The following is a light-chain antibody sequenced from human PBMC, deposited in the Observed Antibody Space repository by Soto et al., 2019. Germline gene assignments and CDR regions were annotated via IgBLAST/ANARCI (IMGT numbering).Light chain of an antibody. V-gene: IGKV1-5*01. J-gene: IGKJ1*01. CDR3: QRYNAFSQT. Sequence: DIQMTQSPSTLSASVGDRVTITCRASQRINNWVAWYQQKPGKAPKVLIYDASTLESGVPSRFSGSEAGTEFTLTIDSLQPDELATYYCQRYNAFSQTFGQGTKVEI. CDR1: QRINNW. CDR2: DAS.